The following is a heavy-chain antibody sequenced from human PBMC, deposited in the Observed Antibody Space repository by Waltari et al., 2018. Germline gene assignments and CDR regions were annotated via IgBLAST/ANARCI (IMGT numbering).Heavy chain of an antibody. CDR2: IYSGGTT. Sequence: EVQLVESGGGLVQPGGPLTLPCAASGVTVSNNYMAWVRLPPGKGLEWVSIIYSGGTTYYADSVKGRFTISRDSSKNTVFLQMNSLRPEDTALYYCARDSGPWGGPGTLVTVSS. V-gene: IGHV3-53*04. D-gene: IGHD1-26*01. J-gene: IGHJ4*02. CDR3: ARDSGPW. CDR1: GVTVSNNY.